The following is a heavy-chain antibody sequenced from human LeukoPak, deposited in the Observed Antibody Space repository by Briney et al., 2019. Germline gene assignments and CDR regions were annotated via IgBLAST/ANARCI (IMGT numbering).Heavy chain of an antibody. CDR1: GYTFTSYA. CDR3: ARVLGFSGYYEPDAFDI. D-gene: IGHD3-22*01. V-gene: IGHV1-3*01. J-gene: IGHJ3*02. Sequence: GASVKVSCKASGYTFTSYAMHWVRQAPGQRLEWMGWINAGNGNTKYSQEFQGRVTITRDTSASRAYMELSRLRSDDTAVYYCARVLGFSGYYEPDAFDIWGQGTMVTVSS. CDR2: INAGNGNT.